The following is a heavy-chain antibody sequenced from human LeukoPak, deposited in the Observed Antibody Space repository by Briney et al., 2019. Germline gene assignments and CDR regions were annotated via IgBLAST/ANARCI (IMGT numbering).Heavy chain of an antibody. V-gene: IGHV1-69*05. Sequence: SVKVSCKASGGTFSSYAISWVRQAPGQGLEWMGGIIPIFGTANCAQKFQGRVTITTDESTSTAYMELSSLRSEDTAVYYCARDFKGGSYPEDDAFDIWGQGTMVTVSS. CDR3: ARDFKGGSYPEDDAFDI. D-gene: IGHD1-26*01. CDR1: GGTFSSYA. CDR2: IIPIFGTA. J-gene: IGHJ3*02.